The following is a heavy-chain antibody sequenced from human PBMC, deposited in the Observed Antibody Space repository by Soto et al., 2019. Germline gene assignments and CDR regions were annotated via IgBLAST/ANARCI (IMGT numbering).Heavy chain of an antibody. Sequence: EVQLVESGGDLVQPGGSLRLSCEASGFTFSSNWMHWVRQGPGKGLVWVSRMNPDGSTRGYADSVKGRFTISRDNARNTVFLQMRRLRAEDTAVYYCARGGEVGAGQYYLDDSWGQGTLVTVSS. CDR1: GFTFSSNW. D-gene: IGHD2-21*01. J-gene: IGHJ4*02. V-gene: IGHV3-74*01. CDR2: MNPDGSTR. CDR3: ARGGEVGAGQYYLDDS.